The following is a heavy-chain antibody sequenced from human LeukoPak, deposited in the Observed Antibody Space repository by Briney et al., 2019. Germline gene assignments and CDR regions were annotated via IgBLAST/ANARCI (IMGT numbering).Heavy chain of an antibody. D-gene: IGHD3-10*01. CDR3: ARDYYGSGSHPSPNWFDP. V-gene: IGHV3-21*01. CDR2: ISSSSSYI. J-gene: IGHJ5*02. Sequence: GGSLRLSCAASGFTFSSYSMNWVRQAPGKGLEWVSSISSSSSYIYYADSVKGRLTISRDNAKNSLYLQMNSLRAEDTAVYYCARDYYGSGSHPSPNWFDPWGQGTLVTVSS. CDR1: GFTFSSYS.